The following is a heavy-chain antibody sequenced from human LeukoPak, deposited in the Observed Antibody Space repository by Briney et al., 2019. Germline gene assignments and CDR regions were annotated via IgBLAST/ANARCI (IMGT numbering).Heavy chain of an antibody. CDR1: GLTFSSYG. Sequence: GGSLRLSCAASGLTFSSYGMHWVRQAPGKGLEWVTFIRYDGEKQHYVDSVKGRFTISRDNSKDTLYLQMNDVRPEDTAVYYCASSALGRADWLDPWGLGTPVTVSS. V-gene: IGHV3-30*02. D-gene: IGHD7-27*01. CDR3: ASSALGRADWLDP. J-gene: IGHJ5*02. CDR2: IRYDGEKQ.